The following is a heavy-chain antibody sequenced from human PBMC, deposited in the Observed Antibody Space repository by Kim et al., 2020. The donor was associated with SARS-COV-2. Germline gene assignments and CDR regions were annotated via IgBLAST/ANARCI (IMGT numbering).Heavy chain of an antibody. V-gene: IGHV3-7*01. D-gene: IGHD2-2*01. J-gene: IGHJ4*02. Sequence: GGSLRLSCTASGFTFNSHWMSWVRQAPGKGLEWVANTKYDGSTKNYVESMKGRFTISRDNAKNALYLQMNSLRVEDTAVYYCARGGYPNFDFWGQGTLVT. CDR1: GFTFNSHW. CDR3: ARGGYPNFDF. CDR2: TKYDGSTK.